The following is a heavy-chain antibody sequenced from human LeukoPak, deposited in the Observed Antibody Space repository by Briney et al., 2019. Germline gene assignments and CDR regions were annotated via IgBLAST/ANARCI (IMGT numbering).Heavy chain of an antibody. V-gene: IGHV1-69*13. CDR3: ARDRRITMTDNWFDP. J-gene: IGHJ5*02. D-gene: IGHD3-22*01. Sequence: SVKVSCKASGGTFSSYAISWVRQAPGQGLEWMGGIIPIFGTANYAQKFQGRVTITADESTSTAYMELSSLRSEDTAVYYCARDRRITMTDNWFDPWGQGTLVTVSS. CDR2: IIPIFGTA. CDR1: GGTFSSYA.